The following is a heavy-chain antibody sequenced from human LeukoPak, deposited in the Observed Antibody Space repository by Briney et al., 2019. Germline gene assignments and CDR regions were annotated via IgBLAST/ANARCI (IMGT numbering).Heavy chain of an antibody. Sequence: PSETLSLTCAVYGGSFSGYYWSWIRQPPGKGLEWIGEINHSGSTNYNPSLKSRVTIPVDTSENQFSLKLSSVTAADTAVYYCARHRRFIDYWGQGTLVTVSS. V-gene: IGHV4-34*01. J-gene: IGHJ4*02. CDR1: GGSFSGYY. CDR3: ARHRRFIDY. CDR2: INHSGST.